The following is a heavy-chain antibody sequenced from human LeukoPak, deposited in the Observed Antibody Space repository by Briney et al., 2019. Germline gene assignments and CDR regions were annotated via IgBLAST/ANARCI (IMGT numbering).Heavy chain of an antibody. CDR2: FDPESGER. CDR1: VFAFTEMS. V-gene: IGHV1-24*01. CDR3: ADFGVVTHWFDP. Sequence: SVKLSRKVSVFAFTEMSIHWVRQTPRKGLEWRGGFDPESGERVYAQSFRGRVTLSEATSTDTANMELTSLTSEVTDGENCADFGVVTHWFDPWGQGTLVTVSS. J-gene: IGHJ5*02. D-gene: IGHD3-3*01.